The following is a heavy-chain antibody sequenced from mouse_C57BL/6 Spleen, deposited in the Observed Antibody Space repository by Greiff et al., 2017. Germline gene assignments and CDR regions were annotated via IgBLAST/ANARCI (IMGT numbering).Heavy chain of an antibody. V-gene: IGHV3-6*01. CDR3: ARDGITTAFDY. D-gene: IGHD1-2*01. CDR1: GYSITSGYY. CDR2: ISYDGSN. Sequence: DVKLVESGPGLVKPSQSLSLTCSVTGYSITSGYYWNWIRQFPGNKLEWMGYISYDGSNNYNPSLKNRISITRDTSKDQFFLKLNSVTTEDTATYYCARDGITTAFDYWGQGTTLTVSS. J-gene: IGHJ2*01.